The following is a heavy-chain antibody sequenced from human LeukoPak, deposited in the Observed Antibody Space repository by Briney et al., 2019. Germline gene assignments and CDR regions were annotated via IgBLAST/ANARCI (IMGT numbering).Heavy chain of an antibody. V-gene: IGHV3-7*03. CDR3: ARVTGSYYRYYYYYMDV. J-gene: IGHJ6*03. D-gene: IGHD1-26*01. CDR2: IKQDGSEK. Sequence: GGSLRLSCAASGFTFSNYGMSWVRQAPGKGLEWVANIKQDGSEKYYVDSVKGRFTISRDNAKNSLYLQMNSLRAEDTALYYCARVTGSYYRYYYYYMDVWGKGTTVTVSS. CDR1: GFTFSNYG.